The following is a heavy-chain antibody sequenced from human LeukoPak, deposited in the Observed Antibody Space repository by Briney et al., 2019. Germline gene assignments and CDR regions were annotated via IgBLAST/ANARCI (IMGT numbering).Heavy chain of an antibody. CDR2: ISGDGGHT. CDR1: GLTFGRYW. CDR3: ATVVATDFDY. J-gene: IGHJ4*02. Sequence: PGGSLRLSCAASGLTFGRYWMHWVRQGPGKGLVWVSRISGDGGHTDYADSVKGRFTISRDNVKNTLYLQMNSLRVEDTAVYYCATVVATDFDYWGQGILVTVSS. V-gene: IGHV3-74*01. D-gene: IGHD2-21*01.